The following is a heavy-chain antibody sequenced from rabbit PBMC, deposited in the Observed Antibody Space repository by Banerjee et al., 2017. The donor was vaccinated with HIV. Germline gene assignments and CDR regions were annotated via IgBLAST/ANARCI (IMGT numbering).Heavy chain of an antibody. D-gene: IGHD6-1*01. CDR3: ARSYYSYGYAGYAYATGLSYYGMDL. V-gene: IGHV1S7*01. J-gene: IGHJ6*01. CDR1: GFDFSSYY. Sequence: QLKESGGGLVQPGGSLKLSCKASGFDFSSYYMSWVHQAPGKGLEWIGYIDPVFGSTYYASWVNGRFTISSHNAQNTLYLQLNSLTAADTATYFCARSYYSYGYAGYAYATGLSYYGMDLWGPGTLVTVS. CDR2: IDPVFGST.